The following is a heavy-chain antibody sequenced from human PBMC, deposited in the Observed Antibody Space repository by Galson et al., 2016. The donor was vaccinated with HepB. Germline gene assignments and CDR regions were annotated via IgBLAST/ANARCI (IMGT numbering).Heavy chain of an antibody. CDR2: INSDGSST. J-gene: IGHJ6*02. CDR1: GFPFSRYW. CDR3: VREDYGDDPVYYYYYRMDV. V-gene: IGHV3-74*01. D-gene: IGHD4-17*01. Sequence: SLRLSCAASGFPFSRYWMHWVRQAPGKGLVWVSRINSDGSSTIYADSVRGRFTISRDNAKNTLYLQMNSLRAEDTALYYCVREDYGDDPVYYYYYRMDVWGQGTTVSVSS.